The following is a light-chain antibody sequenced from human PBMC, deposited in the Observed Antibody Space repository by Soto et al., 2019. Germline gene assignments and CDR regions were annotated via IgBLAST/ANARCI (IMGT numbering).Light chain of an antibody. CDR2: GNN. Sequence: VLTQTPSVSGAPGQRVTISCTGSSSDIGAGYDVHWYQQLPGTAPKLLIYGNNNRPSGVPDRFSGSKSGTSASLAITGLQAEDEAYYYCQSYDSSLSVIVFGGGTKLTVL. CDR3: QSYDSSLSVIV. J-gene: IGLJ2*01. CDR1: SSDIGAGYD. V-gene: IGLV1-40*01.